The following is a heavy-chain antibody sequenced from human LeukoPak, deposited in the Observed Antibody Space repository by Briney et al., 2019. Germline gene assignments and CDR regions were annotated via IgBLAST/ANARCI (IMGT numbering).Heavy chain of an antibody. J-gene: IGHJ4*02. Sequence: PGGSLRLSCSASGFTFSSYIMIWVRXAPGKXXEWVSSITSSSTTMYYADSVKGRFTISRDNAKSSLFLQLNSLTEGDTAVYYCARAMRIAVAGTDYWGQGTLVTVSS. CDR2: ITSSSTTM. CDR3: ARAMRIAVAGTDY. CDR1: GFTFSSYI. D-gene: IGHD6-19*01. V-gene: IGHV3-48*02.